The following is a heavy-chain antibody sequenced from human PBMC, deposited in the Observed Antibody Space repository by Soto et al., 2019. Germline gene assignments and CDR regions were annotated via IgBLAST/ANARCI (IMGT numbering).Heavy chain of an antibody. CDR1: GYSFTSYG. J-gene: IGHJ4*02. CDR2: ISAYNGNR. V-gene: IGHV1-18*01. Sequence: QVQLVQSGAEVKKPGASVKVSCKASGYSFTSYGISWVRQAPGQGLEWMGWISAYNGNRKYAQKFQGRVTMTTDTSTSTAYMELRSLRSDDTAGDDCARDLGGFTDYWGQGTLVTVSS. D-gene: IGHD5-12*01. CDR3: ARDLGGFTDY.